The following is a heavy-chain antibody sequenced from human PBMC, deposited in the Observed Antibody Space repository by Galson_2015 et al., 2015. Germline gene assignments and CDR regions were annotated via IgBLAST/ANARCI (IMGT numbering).Heavy chain of an antibody. D-gene: IGHD6-19*01. CDR3: AKVEAVAGYYYYGMDV. Sequence: VLSYDGSNKYYADSVKGRFTISRDNSKNTLYLQMNSLRAEDTAVYYCAKVEAVAGYYYYGMDVWGQGTTVTVSS. V-gene: IGHV3-30*18. CDR2: LSYDGSNK. J-gene: IGHJ6*02.